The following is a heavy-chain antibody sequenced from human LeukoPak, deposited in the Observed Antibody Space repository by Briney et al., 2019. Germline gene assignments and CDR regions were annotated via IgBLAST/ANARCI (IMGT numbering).Heavy chain of an antibody. V-gene: IGHV4-31*03. Sequence: TSETLSLTCTVSGGSISSGGYYWSWIRQHPGKGLEWIGYIYYSGSTYYNPSLKSRVTISVDTSKNQFSLKLSSVTAADTAVHYCARERSGGRPSPSWFDPWGQGTLVTVSS. D-gene: IGHD2-15*01. CDR2: IYYSGST. CDR3: ARERSGGRPSPSWFDP. J-gene: IGHJ5*02. CDR1: GGSISSGGYY.